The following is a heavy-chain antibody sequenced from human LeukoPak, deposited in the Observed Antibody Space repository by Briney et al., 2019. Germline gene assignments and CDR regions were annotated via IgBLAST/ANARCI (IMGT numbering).Heavy chain of an antibody. J-gene: IGHJ4*02. CDR1: GFTFSSYG. Sequence: GGSLRLSCAASGFTFSSYGMHWVRQAPGKGLEWVSYISSSGSTIYYADSVKGRFTISRDNAKNSLYLQMNSLRVEDTAVYYCARAHYYDSSALDYWGQGTLVTVSS. V-gene: IGHV3-48*04. D-gene: IGHD3-22*01. CDR3: ARAHYYDSSALDY. CDR2: ISSSGSTI.